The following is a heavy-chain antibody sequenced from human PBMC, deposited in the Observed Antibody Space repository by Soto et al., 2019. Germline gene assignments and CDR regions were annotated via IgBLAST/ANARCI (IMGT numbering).Heavy chain of an antibody. J-gene: IGHJ6*02. CDR3: AKVGIAAATYYYYGMDV. CDR2: ISYDGSNK. D-gene: IGHD6-13*01. V-gene: IGHV3-30*18. Sequence: PGGSLRLSCAASGFTFSSYGMHWVRQAPGKGLEWVAVISYDGSNKYYADSVKGRFTISRDNSKNTLYLQMNSLRAEDTAVYYCAKVGIAAATYYYYGMDVWGQGTTVTVSS. CDR1: GFTFSSYG.